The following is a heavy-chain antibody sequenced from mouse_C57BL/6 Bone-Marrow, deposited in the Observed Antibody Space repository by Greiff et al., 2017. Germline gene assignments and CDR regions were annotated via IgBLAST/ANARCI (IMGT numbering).Heavy chain of an antibody. J-gene: IGHJ3*01. CDR2: IYPGSGST. D-gene: IGHD2-2*01. V-gene: IGHV1-55*01. Sequence: QVQLQQPGAELVKPGASVKMSRKASGYTFTSYWITWVKQRPGQGPEWIGDIYPGSGSTNYNEKFKSKATLTVDTSSSTAYMQLSSLTSEDSAVYYCARGATMVATRGFAYWGQGTLVTVSA. CDR1: GYTFTSYW. CDR3: ARGATMVATRGFAY.